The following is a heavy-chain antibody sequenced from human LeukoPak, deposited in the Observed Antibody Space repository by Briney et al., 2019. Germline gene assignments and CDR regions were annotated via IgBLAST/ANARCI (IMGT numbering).Heavy chain of an antibody. CDR2: INPNSGST. J-gene: IGHJ4*02. CDR3: ARIGGLDY. V-gene: IGHV1-8*02. CDR1: GYTFTSYY. Sequence: GASVDVSCKASGYTFTSYYIHWVRQATGQGLEWMGWINPNSGSTSYAQKFQGRVTLTRDTSISTAYMELSSLRSEDTAVYYCARIGGLDYWGEGALVAVSS.